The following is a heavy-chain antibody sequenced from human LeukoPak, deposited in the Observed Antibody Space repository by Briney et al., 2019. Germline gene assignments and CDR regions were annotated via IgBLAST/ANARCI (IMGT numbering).Heavy chain of an antibody. D-gene: IGHD2-8*02. CDR3: ARWDENYWAFGT. CDR1: GGSFSGYY. CDR2: INHSGST. Sequence: PSETLSLTCAVYGGSFSGYYWSWIRQPPGKGLEWIGEINHSGSTNYNPSLKSRVTISVDTSKNQFSLKLSSVTAADTAVYYCARWDENYWAFGTWGPGTLVTVSS. J-gene: IGHJ5*02. V-gene: IGHV4-34*01.